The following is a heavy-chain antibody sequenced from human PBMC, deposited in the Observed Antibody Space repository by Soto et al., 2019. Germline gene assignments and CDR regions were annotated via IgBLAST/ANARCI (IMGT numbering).Heavy chain of an antibody. CDR1: GYTFTSFY. CDR3: AEEYCSSTSCYKSGWFDP. D-gene: IGHD2-2*02. V-gene: IGHV1-46*01. J-gene: IGHJ5*02. Sequence: VASVKVSGKASGYTFTSFYMHWVRQAPGQGLEWMGIINPSGGSTSYAQKFQGRVTMTRDTSTSTVYMELSSLRSEDTAVYYCAEEYCSSTSCYKSGWFDPWGQGTLVTSPQ. CDR2: INPSGGST.